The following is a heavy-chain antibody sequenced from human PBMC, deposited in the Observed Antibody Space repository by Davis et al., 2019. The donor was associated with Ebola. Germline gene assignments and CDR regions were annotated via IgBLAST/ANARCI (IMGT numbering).Heavy chain of an antibody. D-gene: IGHD2-8*01. CDR2: INAGNGNT. J-gene: IGHJ6*02. V-gene: IGHV1-3*01. CDR3: ARTGYCTNGVCYTHYYYGMDV. Sequence: ASVKVSCKASGYTFTSYAMHWVRQAPGQRLEWMGWINAGNGNTKYSQKFQGRVTITRDTSASTAYMELSSLRSEDTAVYYCARTGYCTNGVCYTHYYYGMDVWGQGTTVTVSS. CDR1: GYTFTSYA.